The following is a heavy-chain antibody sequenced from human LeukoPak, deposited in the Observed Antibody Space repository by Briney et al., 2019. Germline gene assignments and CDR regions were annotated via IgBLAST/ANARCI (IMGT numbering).Heavy chain of an antibody. V-gene: IGHV3-7*01. Sequence: QPGGSLRLSCAASGFTFSSYWMSWVRQAPGKGLEWVANIKQDGSEKYYVDSVKGRSTISRDNAKNSLYLQMNSLRAEDTAVYYCAKDPSGYSGYTDYWGQGTLVTVSS. CDR1: GFTFSSYW. CDR3: AKDPSGYSGYTDY. J-gene: IGHJ4*02. D-gene: IGHD5-12*01. CDR2: IKQDGSEK.